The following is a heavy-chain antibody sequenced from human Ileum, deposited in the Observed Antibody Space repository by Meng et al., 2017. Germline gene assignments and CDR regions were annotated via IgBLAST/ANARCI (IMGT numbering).Heavy chain of an antibody. D-gene: IGHD3-16*01. V-gene: IGHV1-18*01. CDR3: ARGGGSGGGDLDD. Sequence: QVQLVQSGAEVKKPGASVKVSCKTSGYTFSRYSISGVRQAPGQGLEWMGWISAYIGRKNYAQKFQGRVTMTTDTSTSKAYMELRSLRSDDTAVYYCARGGGSGGGDLDDWGQGTLVTVSS. J-gene: IGHJ1*01. CDR1: GYTFSRYS. CDR2: ISAYIGRK.